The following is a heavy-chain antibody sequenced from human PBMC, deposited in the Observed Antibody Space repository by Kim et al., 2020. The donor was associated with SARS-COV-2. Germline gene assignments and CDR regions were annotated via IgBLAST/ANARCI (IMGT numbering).Heavy chain of an antibody. CDR3: ARVEYDSSGYFDY. D-gene: IGHD3-22*01. J-gene: IGHJ4*02. V-gene: IGHV1-18*01. Sequence: YYAQQLQGRVAMTADTSTDTVYMELRSLRSDDTAVYYCARVEYDSSGYFDYWGQGTLVTVSS.